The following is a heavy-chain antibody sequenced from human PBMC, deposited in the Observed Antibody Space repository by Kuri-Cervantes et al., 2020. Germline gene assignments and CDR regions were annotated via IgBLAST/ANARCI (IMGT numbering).Heavy chain of an antibody. D-gene: IGHD1-26*01. CDR3: ARERWGGSLSPVLDY. V-gene: IGHV3-33*01. CDR2: IWYDGSNK. Sequence: GESLKISCAASGFTFSSYGMHWVRQAPGKGLEWVAVIWYDGSNKYYADSVKGRFTISRDNAKNSLYLQMNSLRAEDTAVYYCARERWGGSLSPVLDYWGQGTLVTVSS. J-gene: IGHJ4*02. CDR1: GFTFSSYG.